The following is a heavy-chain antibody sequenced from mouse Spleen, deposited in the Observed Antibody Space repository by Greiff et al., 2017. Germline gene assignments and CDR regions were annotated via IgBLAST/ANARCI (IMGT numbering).Heavy chain of an antibody. CDR1: GFTFSDAW. V-gene: IGHV6-6*01. CDR2: IRNKANNHAT. J-gene: IGHJ1*01. D-gene: IGHD1-1*01. Sequence: EVQLVESGGGLVQPGGSMKLSCAASGFTFSDAWMDWVRQSPEKGLEWVAEIRNKANNHATYYAESVKGRFTISRDDSKSSVYLQMNSLRAEDTGIYYCTLLYGSSYDWYFDVWGAGTTVTVSS. CDR3: TLLYGSSYDWYFDV.